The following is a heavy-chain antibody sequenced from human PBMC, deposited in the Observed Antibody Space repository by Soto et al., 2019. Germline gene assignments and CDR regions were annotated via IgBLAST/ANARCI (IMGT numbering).Heavy chain of an antibody. CDR1: GGSIFSHD. CDR3: ARGHNLGGSTFDI. Sequence: SETLSLTCTVSGGSIFSHDWGWIRQPPGKGLEYIGYIYYSGSTNYNPSLKSRVTISVDMSREQFSLKLTSVTAADTAVYYCARGHNLGGSTFDIRGQGTSVTVSS. J-gene: IGHJ3*02. D-gene: IGHD3-16*01. V-gene: IGHV4-59*11. CDR2: IYYSGST.